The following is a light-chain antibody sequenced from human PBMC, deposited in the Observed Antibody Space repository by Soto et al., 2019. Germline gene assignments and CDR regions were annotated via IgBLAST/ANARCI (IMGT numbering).Light chain of an antibody. CDR1: SSDVGGYDY. V-gene: IGLV2-14*01. J-gene: IGLJ1*01. Sequence: QSVLTQPASVSGSPGQSITISCTGTSSDVGGYDYVSWYQQHPDKAPKLIVYEVTHRPSGVSNRFSGSKSGNTASLTISGLQAEDEADYYCSSLTSGSTRVFGTGTK. CDR3: SSLTSGSTRV. CDR2: EVT.